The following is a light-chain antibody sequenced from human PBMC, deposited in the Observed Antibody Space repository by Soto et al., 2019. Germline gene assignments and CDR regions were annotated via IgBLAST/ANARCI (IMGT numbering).Light chain of an antibody. CDR2: GTS. CDR3: QQYGSSPPYT. CDR1: QSVSSRS. Sequence: EMVLTQSPGTLSLSPRERATLSCRASQSVSSRSVAWYQQKPGQAPRLLIYGTSDRPTGIPDRFSGSGSGTDFTLTITRLEPEDFAVYYCQQYGSSPPYTFGQGTKVEIK. J-gene: IGKJ2*01. V-gene: IGKV3-20*01.